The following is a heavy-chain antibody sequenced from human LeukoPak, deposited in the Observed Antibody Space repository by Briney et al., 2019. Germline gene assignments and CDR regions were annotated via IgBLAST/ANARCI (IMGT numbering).Heavy chain of an antibody. Sequence: GGSLRLSCAASGFTFDDYAMHWVRQAPGKGLEWVSGISWNSGSIGYADSVKGRFTISRDNAKNSLYLQMNSLRAEDTALYYCAKDSVVVPAASSTFDYWGQGTLVTVSS. CDR2: ISWNSGSI. CDR3: AKDSVVVPAASSTFDY. V-gene: IGHV3-9*01. D-gene: IGHD2-2*01. J-gene: IGHJ4*02. CDR1: GFTFDDYA.